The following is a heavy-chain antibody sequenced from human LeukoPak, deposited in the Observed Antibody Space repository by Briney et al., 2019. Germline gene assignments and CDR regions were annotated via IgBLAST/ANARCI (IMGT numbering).Heavy chain of an antibody. J-gene: IGHJ4*02. CDR2: INPHSGDT. CDR1: GYTFTGYN. Sequence: ASVKVSCKASGYTFTGYNIHWVRQAPGQGLEWMAWINPHSGDTNYAQKFQGRVAMTRDTSITTAYMELSRLGSDDTAVYYCARDWGGSSLWYFDYWGLGTLVTVSS. D-gene: IGHD1-26*01. CDR3: ARDWGGSSLWYFDY. V-gene: IGHV1-2*02.